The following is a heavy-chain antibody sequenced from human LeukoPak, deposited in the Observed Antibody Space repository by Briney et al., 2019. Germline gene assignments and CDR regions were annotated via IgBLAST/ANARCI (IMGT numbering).Heavy chain of an antibody. D-gene: IGHD2-15*01. Sequence: SETLSLTCAVYGGSFSGYYWSWIRQPAGKGLEWIGRIYTSGSTNYNPSLKSRVTISVDTSKNQFSLKLSSVTAADTAVYYCARDSWQPGYYYYMDVWGKGTTVTVSS. V-gene: IGHV4-4*07. J-gene: IGHJ6*03. CDR1: GGSFSGYY. CDR2: IYTSGST. CDR3: ARDSWQPGYYYYMDV.